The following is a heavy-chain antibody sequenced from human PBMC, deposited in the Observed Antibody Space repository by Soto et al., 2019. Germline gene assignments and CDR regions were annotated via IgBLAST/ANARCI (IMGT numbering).Heavy chain of an antibody. CDR2: IYPGESDT. CDR1: GDSFSNYW. J-gene: IGHJ4*02. Sequence: PGESLKISCKGSGDSFSNYWIAWVRQMPGKGLEWMGIIYPGESDTRYSPSFRGHVTISVTKSITTVFLQWSSLRASDTAMYYCARQIYDSDTGPNFQYYFDSWGQGTPVTV. D-gene: IGHD3-22*01. CDR3: ARQIYDSDTGPNFQYYFDS. V-gene: IGHV5-51*01.